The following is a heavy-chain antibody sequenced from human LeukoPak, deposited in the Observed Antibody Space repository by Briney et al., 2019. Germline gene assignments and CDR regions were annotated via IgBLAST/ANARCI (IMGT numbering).Heavy chain of an antibody. D-gene: IGHD5-24*01. Sequence: GASVKVSCKASEGTFSSYAISWVRQAPGQGLEWMGGIIPIFGTANYAQKFQGRVTITADESTSTAYMELSSLRSEDTAVYYCARLEMATTGDHWGQGTLVTVSS. CDR3: ARLEMATTGDH. CDR1: EGTFSSYA. V-gene: IGHV1-69*13. CDR2: IIPIFGTA. J-gene: IGHJ4*02.